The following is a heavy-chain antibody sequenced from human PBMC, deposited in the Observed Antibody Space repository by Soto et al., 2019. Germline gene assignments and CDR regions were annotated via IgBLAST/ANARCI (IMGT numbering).Heavy chain of an antibody. CDR2: IYYSGST. J-gene: IGHJ5*02. CDR1: GGSISSGGYY. Sequence: PSETLSLTCTVSGGSISSGGYYWSWIRQHPGKGLGWIGYIYYSGSTYYNPSLKSRVTISVDTSKNQFSLKLSSVTAADTAVYYCARGSSGCSGGSCDYNYNWFDPWGQGTLVTVSS. CDR3: ARGSSGCSGGSCDYNYNWFDP. D-gene: IGHD2-15*01. V-gene: IGHV4-31*03.